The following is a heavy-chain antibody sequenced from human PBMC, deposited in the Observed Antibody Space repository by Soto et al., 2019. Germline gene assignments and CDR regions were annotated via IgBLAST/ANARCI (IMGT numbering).Heavy chain of an antibody. V-gene: IGHV3-30*03. Sequence: QVQLVESGGGVVQPGRSLRLSCAASGFTFSSYGMHWVRQAPGKGLEWVAVISYDGSNKYYADSVKGRFTISRDNSKNTLYLQMNSLRGEDTAVFYCVRASGSRFFDYWGQGTLVTVSS. CDR2: ISYDGSNK. CDR1: GFTFSSYG. J-gene: IGHJ4*02. D-gene: IGHD1-26*01. CDR3: VRASGSRFFDY.